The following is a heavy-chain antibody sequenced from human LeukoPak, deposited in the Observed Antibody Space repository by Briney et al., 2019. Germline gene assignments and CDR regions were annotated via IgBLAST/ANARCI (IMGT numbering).Heavy chain of an antibody. CDR2: INPSGGST. CDR3: ARDSVSPFCSSTSCYGGYYYYYGMDV. CDR1: GYTFTSYY. D-gene: IGHD2-2*01. V-gene: IGHV1-46*01. J-gene: IGHJ6*02. Sequence: ASVKVSCKASGYTFTSYYMHWVRQAPGQGLEWMGIINPSGGSTSYAQKFQGRVTMARDTSTSTVYMELSSLRSEDTAVYYCARDSVSPFCSSTSCYGGYYYYYGMDVWGQGTTVTVSS.